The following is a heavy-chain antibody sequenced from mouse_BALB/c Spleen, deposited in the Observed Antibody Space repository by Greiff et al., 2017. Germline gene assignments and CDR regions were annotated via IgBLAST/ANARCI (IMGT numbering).Heavy chain of an antibody. CDR1: GFTFSNYW. CDR2: IRLKSNNYAT. Sequence: EVKLMESGGGLVQPGGSMKLSCVASGFTFSNYWMNWVRQSPEKGLEWVAEIRLKSNNYATHYAESVKGRFTISRDDSKSSVYLQMNNLRAEDTGIYYCTRLYYDYDRGDYYAMDYWGQGTSVTVSS. D-gene: IGHD2-4*01. V-gene: IGHV6-6*02. CDR3: TRLYYDYDRGDYYAMDY. J-gene: IGHJ4*01.